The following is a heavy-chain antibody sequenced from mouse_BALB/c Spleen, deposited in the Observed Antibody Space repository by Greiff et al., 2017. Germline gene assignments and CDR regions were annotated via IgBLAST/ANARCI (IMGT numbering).Heavy chain of an antibody. J-gene: IGHJ3*01. Sequence: QVQLQQPGAELVKPGTSVKLSCKASGYNFTSYWINWVKLRPGQGLEWIGDIYPGSGSTNSNEKFKSKATLTVDTSSSTAYMQLSSLASEDSALYYCARRGYGNYEGFAYGGQGTLGTVSA. CDR2: IYPGSGST. V-gene: IGHV1-55*01. CDR1: GYNFTSYW. CDR3: ARRGYGNYEGFAY. D-gene: IGHD2-10*02.